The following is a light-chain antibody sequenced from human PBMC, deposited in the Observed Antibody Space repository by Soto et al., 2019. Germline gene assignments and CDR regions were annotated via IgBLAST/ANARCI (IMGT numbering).Light chain of an antibody. CDR3: SSYTTSNTRQIV. J-gene: IGLJ1*01. CDR1: SSDVGGYNY. V-gene: IGLV2-14*03. CDR2: DVS. Sequence: QSALTQPASVSGSPGQSITISCTGTSSDVGGYNYVSWYQHHPGKAPKLMIYDVSFRPAGVSDRFSGSKSGNTASLTISGLQPEDEADYYCSSYTTSNTRQIVCGTGTKVTV.